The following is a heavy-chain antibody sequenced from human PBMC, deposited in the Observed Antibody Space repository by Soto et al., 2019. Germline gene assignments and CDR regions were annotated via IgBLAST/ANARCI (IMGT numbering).Heavy chain of an antibody. J-gene: IGHJ4*02. CDR2: INPSGGST. V-gene: IGHV1-46*01. CDR1: GYTFTSYY. Sequence: ASVKVSCKASGYTFTSYYMHWVRQAPGQGLEWMGIINPSGGSTSYAQKFQGRVTMTSDTSTSTVYMELSSLRSEDTAVYYCARDINSDTAMAYWGQGTLVTVSS. D-gene: IGHD5-18*01. CDR3: ARDINSDTAMAY.